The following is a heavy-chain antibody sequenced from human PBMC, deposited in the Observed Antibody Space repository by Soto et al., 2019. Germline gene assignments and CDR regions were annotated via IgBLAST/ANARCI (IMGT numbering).Heavy chain of an antibody. J-gene: IGHJ4*02. Sequence: PGGSLRLSCAASGFTFSSYGMHWVRQAPGKGLEWVAVISYDGSNKYYADSVKGRFTISRDNSKNTLYLQMNSLRAEDTAVYYCALEMATIMWGQGTLVTVSS. CDR2: ISYDGSNK. V-gene: IGHV3-30*03. CDR1: GFTFSSYG. CDR3: ALEMATIM. D-gene: IGHD5-12*01.